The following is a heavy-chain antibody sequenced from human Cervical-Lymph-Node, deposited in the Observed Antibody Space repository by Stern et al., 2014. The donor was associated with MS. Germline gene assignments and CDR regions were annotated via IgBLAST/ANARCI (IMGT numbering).Heavy chain of an antibody. CDR2: IYYSGST. D-gene: IGHD3-16*01. CDR3: ARGGGRTYFDY. V-gene: IGHV4-59*01. Sequence: VQLVESGPGLVKPSETLSLTCTVSGGSINTYYWSWIRPPPGPGLEWIGWIYYSGSTNYNPSLKSRVTISMDTSKNQFSLKLTSVTAADTAVYYCARGGGRTYFDYWGQGTLVTVSS. J-gene: IGHJ4*02. CDR1: GGSINTYY.